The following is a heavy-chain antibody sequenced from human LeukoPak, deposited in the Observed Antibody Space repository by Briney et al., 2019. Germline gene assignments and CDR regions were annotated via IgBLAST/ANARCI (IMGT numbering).Heavy chain of an antibody. CDR3: AKDGGEYYDILTGYCPRLYYMDV. D-gene: IGHD3-9*01. Sequence: GGSLRLSCVASGFTFSTYGMSWVRQAPGKGLEWVSAISGSGGSTYYADSVKGRFTISRDNSKNTLYLQMNSLRAEDTAVYYCAKDGGEYYDILTGYCPRLYYMDVWGKGTTVTISS. V-gene: IGHV3-23*01. CDR2: ISGSGGST. CDR1: GFTFSTYG. J-gene: IGHJ6*03.